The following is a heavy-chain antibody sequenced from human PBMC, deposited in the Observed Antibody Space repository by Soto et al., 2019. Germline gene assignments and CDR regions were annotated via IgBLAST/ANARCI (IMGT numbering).Heavy chain of an antibody. D-gene: IGHD2-21*02. CDR1: GYTFTSYG. CDR3: ARVVVTASDAFDI. CDR2: ISAYNGNT. J-gene: IGHJ3*02. Sequence: QVQLVQSGAEVKKPGASVKVSCKASGYTFTSYGISWVRQAPGQGLEWMGWISAYNGNTNYAQKLQGRVTMTTDTXEGTDYRELWSLGSDDTAVYYWARVVVTASDAFDIWGQGTMVTVSS. V-gene: IGHV1-18*01.